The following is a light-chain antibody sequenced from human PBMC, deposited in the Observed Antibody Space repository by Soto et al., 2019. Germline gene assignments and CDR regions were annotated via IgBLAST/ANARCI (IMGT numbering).Light chain of an antibody. CDR1: QDISNN. CDR3: QQYDNLPSYT. V-gene: IGKV1-33*01. Sequence: IQMSQSPPSLSASVGDRVTITCQASQDISNNLNWYQHKPGTAPRLLIFRASNLETGVPSRFSGGGSGTHFTFTISSLQPEDIATYYCQQYDNLPSYTFGPGTKLEIK. CDR2: RAS. J-gene: IGKJ2*01.